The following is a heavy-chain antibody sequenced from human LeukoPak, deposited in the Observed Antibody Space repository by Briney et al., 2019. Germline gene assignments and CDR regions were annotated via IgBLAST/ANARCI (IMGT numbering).Heavy chain of an antibody. CDR2: ISSSSSTI. Sequence: PGGSLRLSCAASGFTFSSHSMNWVRQAPGKGLEWVSYISSSSSTIYYADSVKGRFTISRDNAKNSLYQQMNSLRDEDTAVYYCARSGQYVATYFDYWGQGALVTVSS. CDR3: ARSGQYVATYFDY. J-gene: IGHJ4*02. CDR1: GFTFSSHS. D-gene: IGHD6-25*01. V-gene: IGHV3-48*02.